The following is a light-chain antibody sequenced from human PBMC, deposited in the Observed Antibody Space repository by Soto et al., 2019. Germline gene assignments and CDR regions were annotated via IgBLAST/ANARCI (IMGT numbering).Light chain of an antibody. CDR3: QQHSSWPLT. V-gene: IGKV3-11*01. CDR2: GTS. J-gene: IGKJ4*01. Sequence: EIVMTQSPATLSVSPGERATLSCRASQSVSSYLAWYQQKPGQAPRLLIYGTSNRATGIPARFSGSGSGTDFTLTISSLEPEDFAVYYCQQHSSWPLTVGGGTKVDIK. CDR1: QSVSSY.